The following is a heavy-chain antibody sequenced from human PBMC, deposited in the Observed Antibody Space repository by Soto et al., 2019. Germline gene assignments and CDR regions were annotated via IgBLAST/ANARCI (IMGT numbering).Heavy chain of an antibody. Sequence: QITLNGSGPALVKPTQTLTLTCTFSGFSLNTRDVGVGWIRQPPGKALEWLGVVYWDDDKTYSPSLKSRLTITKDTPKNQGVLRMTKMDPVDTATYYCAHCRGGVASFWGQGTLVTVSS. V-gene: IGHV2-5*02. CDR2: VYWDDDK. CDR1: GFSLNTRDVG. D-gene: IGHD3-16*01. J-gene: IGHJ4*02. CDR3: AHCRGGVASF.